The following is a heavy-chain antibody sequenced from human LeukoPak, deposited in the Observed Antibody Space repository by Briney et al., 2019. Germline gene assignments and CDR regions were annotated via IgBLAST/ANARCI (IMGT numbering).Heavy chain of an antibody. D-gene: IGHD6-13*01. V-gene: IGHV3-23*01. J-gene: IGHJ4*02. Sequence: GGSLRLSCAASGFTFSSYGMSWVRQAPGKGLEWVSAISGSGGSTYYADSVKGRFTISRDNSKNTLYLQMNSLRAEDTAVYYCAKDGAAASDYFDYWGQGTLVTVSS. CDR2: ISGSGGST. CDR3: AKDGAAASDYFDY. CDR1: GFTFSSYG.